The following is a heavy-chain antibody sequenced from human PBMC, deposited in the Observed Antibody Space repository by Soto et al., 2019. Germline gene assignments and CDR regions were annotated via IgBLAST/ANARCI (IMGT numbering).Heavy chain of an antibody. V-gene: IGHV1-69*01. J-gene: IGHJ6*02. Sequence: QVQLVQSGAEVKKPGSSVKVSCKASGGTFSSYAISWVRQAPGQGLEWMGGIIPIFGTANYAQKFQGRVTITADESTSTAYMELSSLRSEDTAVYYCASGEIVVVPAATYYYGMDVWGHGTTVTVSS. CDR1: GGTFSSYA. CDR3: ASGEIVVVPAATYYYGMDV. D-gene: IGHD2-2*01. CDR2: IIPIFGTA.